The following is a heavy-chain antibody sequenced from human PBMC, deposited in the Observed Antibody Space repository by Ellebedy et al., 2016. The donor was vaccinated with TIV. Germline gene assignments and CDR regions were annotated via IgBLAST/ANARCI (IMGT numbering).Heavy chain of an antibody. CDR2: IIPIFGTA. V-gene: IGHV1-69*13. J-gene: IGHJ5*02. Sequence: SVKVSXKASGGTFSSYAISWVRQAPGQGLEWMGGIIPIFGTANYAQKFQGRVTITADESTSTAYMELSSLRSEDTAVYYCARDWGQLNYDVLTGSPNWFDPWGQGTLVTVSS. CDR1: GGTFSSYA. D-gene: IGHD3-9*01. CDR3: ARDWGQLNYDVLTGSPNWFDP.